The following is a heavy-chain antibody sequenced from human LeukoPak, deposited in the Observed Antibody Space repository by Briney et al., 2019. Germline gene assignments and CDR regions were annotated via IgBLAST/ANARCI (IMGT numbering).Heavy chain of an antibody. J-gene: IGHJ4*02. CDR3: AKDTYISAAEFDY. Sequence: PGGSLRLSCAASGFTFSSYAMSWVRQAPGKGLQWVSAISGGGRNTYYAVSVKGRFTISRDDSKDTLYLQMYRLSAEDTGIYYCAKDTYISAAEFDYWGQGTLVTVSS. D-gene: IGHD6-13*01. V-gene: IGHV3-23*01. CDR2: ISGGGRNT. CDR1: GFTFSSYA.